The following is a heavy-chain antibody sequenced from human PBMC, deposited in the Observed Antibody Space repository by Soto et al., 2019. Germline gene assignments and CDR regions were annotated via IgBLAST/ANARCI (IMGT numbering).Heavy chain of an antibody. CDR3: ARDYYDFWSGSGPDYYYGMDV. V-gene: IGHV5-51*01. CDR2: IYPGDSDT. D-gene: IGHD3-3*01. CDR1: GYSFTSYW. J-gene: IGHJ6*02. Sequence: PGESLKISCKGSGYSFTSYWIGWVRQMPGKGLEWMGIIYPGDSDTRYSPSFQGQVTISADKSISTAYLQWSSLKASDTAMYYCARDYYDFWSGSGPDYYYGMDVWGQGTTVTVSS.